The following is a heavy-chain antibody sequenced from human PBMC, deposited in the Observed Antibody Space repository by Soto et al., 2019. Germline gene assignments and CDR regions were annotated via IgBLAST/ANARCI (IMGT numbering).Heavy chain of an antibody. D-gene: IGHD3-3*01. CDR2: ISSSGSTI. CDR3: ARDLPYDDFWSGFRGYYYYGMDV. V-gene: IGHV3-11*01. CDR1: GFTFSDYY. J-gene: IGHJ6*02. Sequence: GGSMRLSCAASGFTFSDYYMSWIRQAPGKGLEWVSYISSSGSTIYYADSVKGRFTISRDNAKNSLYLQMNSLRAEDTAVYYCARDLPYDDFWSGFRGYYYYGMDVWGQGTTVTVSS.